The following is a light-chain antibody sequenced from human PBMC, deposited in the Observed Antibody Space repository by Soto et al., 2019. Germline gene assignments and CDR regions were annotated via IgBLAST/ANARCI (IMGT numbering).Light chain of an antibody. Sequence: QSVLTQPASVSGSPGQSITISCTGTSSDVGGYNYVSWYQHHPGKAPKLLIYDVSNRPSGISNRFSGSKSDNTASLTISGLQPEDEADYYCSLYTTSNTRQIVFGTGTKVT. CDR3: SLYTTSNTRQIV. CDR1: SSDVGGYNY. J-gene: IGLJ1*01. CDR2: DVS. V-gene: IGLV2-14*03.